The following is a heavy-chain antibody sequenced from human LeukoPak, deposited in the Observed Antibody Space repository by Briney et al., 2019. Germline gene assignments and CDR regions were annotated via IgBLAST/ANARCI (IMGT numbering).Heavy chain of an antibody. D-gene: IGHD2-15*01. V-gene: IGHV3-7*01. CDR3: ARDGQYCSGGSCYSGLYGMDV. Sequence: GGSLRLSCAASGFTFSSYWMSWVRQAPGKGLEWVANIKQDGSEKYYVDSVKGRFTISRDNAKNSLYLQMNSLGAEDTALYYCARDGQYCSGGSCYSGLYGMDVWGQGTTVTVSS. CDR2: IKQDGSEK. J-gene: IGHJ6*02. CDR1: GFTFSSYW.